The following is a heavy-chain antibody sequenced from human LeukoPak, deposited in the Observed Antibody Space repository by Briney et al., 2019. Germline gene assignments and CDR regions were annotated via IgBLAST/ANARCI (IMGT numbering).Heavy chain of an antibody. CDR2: IRYDGSNK. CDR1: GFTFSNYW. J-gene: IGHJ4*02. D-gene: IGHD4/OR15-4a*01. V-gene: IGHV3-33*08. Sequence: GGSLRLSCAASGFTFSNYWMTWVRQAPGKGLEWVAFIRYDGSNKYYADSVKGRFTISRDNSKNTLYLQMNSLRAEDTAVYYCARRAGAYSHPYDYWGQGTLVTVSS. CDR3: ARRAGAYSHPYDY.